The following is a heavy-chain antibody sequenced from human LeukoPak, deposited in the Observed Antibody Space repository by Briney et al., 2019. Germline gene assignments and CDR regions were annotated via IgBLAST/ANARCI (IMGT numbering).Heavy chain of an antibody. CDR3: ATSGYSSGWAPRNFQH. J-gene: IGHJ1*01. V-gene: IGHV4-34*01. D-gene: IGHD6-19*01. Sequence: SETLSLTCAVYGGSFSGYYWSWIRQPPGKGLEWIGEINHSGSTNYNPSLKSRVTISVDTSKNQFSLKPSSVTAADTAVYYCATSGYSSGWAPRNFQHWGQGTLVTVSS. CDR2: INHSGST. CDR1: GGSFSGYY.